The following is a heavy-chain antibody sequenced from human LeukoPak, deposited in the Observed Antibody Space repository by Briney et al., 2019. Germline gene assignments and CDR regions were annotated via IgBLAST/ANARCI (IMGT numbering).Heavy chain of an antibody. CDR1: GGSISSYY. Sequence: SETLSLTCTVSGGSISSYYWSWIRQPPGKGLEWIGEINHSGSTNYNPSLKSRVTISVDTSKSQFSLRLSSVTAADTAVYYCAGQEGDYYDSSGYYYSWFDPWGQGTLVTVSS. CDR3: AGQEGDYYDSSGYYYSWFDP. J-gene: IGHJ5*02. V-gene: IGHV4-34*01. CDR2: INHSGST. D-gene: IGHD3-22*01.